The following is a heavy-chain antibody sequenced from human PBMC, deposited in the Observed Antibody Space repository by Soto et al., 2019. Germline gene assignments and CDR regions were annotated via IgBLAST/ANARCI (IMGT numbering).Heavy chain of an antibody. J-gene: IGHJ2*01. CDR1: GYTFTSYG. Sequence: ASEKVSCKASGYTFTSYGISWVRQAPGQGLEWMGWISAYNGNTNYAQKFQGRVTMTTDTSTSTAYMELRSLRSDDTAVYYCARAKVTYWYFDLWGRGAVVTVSS. CDR3: ARAKVTYWYFDL. V-gene: IGHV1-18*01. D-gene: IGHD4-4*01. CDR2: ISAYNGNT.